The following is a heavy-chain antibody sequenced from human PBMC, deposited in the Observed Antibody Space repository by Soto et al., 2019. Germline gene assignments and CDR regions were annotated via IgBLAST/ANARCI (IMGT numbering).Heavy chain of an antibody. CDR2: IYYSGST. CDR3: ARQFNYDILTGYYTEKDY. Sequence: SETLSLTCTVSGGSISSSSYYWGWIRHPPGKGLEWIGSIYYSGSTYYNPSLKSRVTISVDTSKNQFSLKLSSVTAADTAVHYCARQFNYDILTGYYTEKDYWGQGTLVTVSS. D-gene: IGHD3-9*01. CDR1: GGSISSSSYY. V-gene: IGHV4-39*01. J-gene: IGHJ4*02.